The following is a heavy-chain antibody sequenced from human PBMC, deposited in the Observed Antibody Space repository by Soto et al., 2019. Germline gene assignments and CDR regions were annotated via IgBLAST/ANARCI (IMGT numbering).Heavy chain of an antibody. Sequence: QVQLVQSGAEVKKPGSSVKVSCKTSGGTFSSFALSWMRQAPGQGLEWMGGIIPIFQTAIYAQKFQGRVTITADESTSAAYMELSSLRSEDTAVYYCARDSLSDSRGYFRPADVFDIWGQGTMVAVSS. J-gene: IGHJ3*02. V-gene: IGHV1-69*01. D-gene: IGHD3-22*01. CDR2: IIPIFQTA. CDR3: ARDSLSDSRGYFRPADVFDI. CDR1: GGTFSSFA.